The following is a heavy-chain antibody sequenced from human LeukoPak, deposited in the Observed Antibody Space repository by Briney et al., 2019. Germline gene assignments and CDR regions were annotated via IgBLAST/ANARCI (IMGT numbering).Heavy chain of an antibody. V-gene: IGHV3-43*01. CDR1: GFTFHDYT. CDR2: ISWDGGST. J-gene: IGHJ6*03. D-gene: IGHD6-19*01. Sequence: GGSLRLSCAASGFTFHDYTMHWVRQAPGKGLEWVSLISWDGGSTYYADSVKGRSTISRDNSKNSLYLQMNSLRTEDTALYYCAMDGRGVAGAGYYYYYMDVWGKGTTVTVSS. CDR3: AMDGRGVAGAGYYYYYMDV.